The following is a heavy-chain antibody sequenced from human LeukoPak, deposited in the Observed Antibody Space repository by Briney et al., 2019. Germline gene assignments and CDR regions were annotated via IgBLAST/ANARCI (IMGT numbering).Heavy chain of an antibody. V-gene: IGHV3-7*01. CDR3: AKDAAVGSSGYYYVPPLYYFHY. CDR2: IKDDGSET. Sequence: GGTLRLSCAASGFTFSDYWMTWVRQAPGKGLQWVANIKDDGSETYYVDSVKGRFTISRDNAKNSLYLQMNSLRAEDTAVYYCAKDAAVGSSGYYYVPPLYYFHYWGQGTLVTVSS. CDR1: GFTFSDYW. J-gene: IGHJ4*02. D-gene: IGHD3-22*01.